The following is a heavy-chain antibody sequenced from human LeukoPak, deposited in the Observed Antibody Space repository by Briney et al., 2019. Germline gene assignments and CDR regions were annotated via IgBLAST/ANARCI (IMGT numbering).Heavy chain of an antibody. Sequence: QSGGSLRLSCAASGFTFSSYSMNWVRQAPGKGLEWVSGIGSNSVPTVYTDSVKGRFTISRDNSKSMLYLQMDSLRVEDTAVYYCAKHCSGYCNTASEKRFDPWGQGTLVTVSS. CDR3: AKHCSGYCNTASEKRFDP. CDR2: IGSNSVPT. D-gene: IGHD2-2*03. CDR1: GFTFSSYS. V-gene: IGHV3-23*01. J-gene: IGHJ5*02.